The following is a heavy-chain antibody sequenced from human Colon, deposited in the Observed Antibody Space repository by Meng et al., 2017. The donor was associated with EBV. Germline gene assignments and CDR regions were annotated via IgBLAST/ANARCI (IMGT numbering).Heavy chain of an antibody. J-gene: IGHJ4*02. D-gene: IGHD2-21*01. CDR1: GGSMSSGNYY. CDR2: IHHSGSA. V-gene: IGHV4-30-4*01. CDR3: ASFDHIPRRNYFDY. Sequence: QGRRQESGPGLVAPSQTLSLTCTVSGGSMSSGNYYWSWIRQPPGKGLEWIGYIHHSGSAYYNPSLKSQVSISVDTSKNQFSLNLNSMTAADTAVYYCASFDHIPRRNYFDYWGQGTLVTVSS.